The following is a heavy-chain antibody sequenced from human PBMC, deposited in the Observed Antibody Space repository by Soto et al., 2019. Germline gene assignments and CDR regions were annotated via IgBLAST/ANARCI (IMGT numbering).Heavy chain of an antibody. CDR1: GFTFDDYA. CDR2: ISWNSGSI. Sequence: GGSLRLSCAASGFTFDDYAMHWVRQAPGKGLEWVSGISWNSGSIGYADSVKGRFTISRDNAKNSLYLQMNSLRAEDTALYYCAKDIEISSRGYSYGQGGYYGMDVWGQGTTVTVSS. CDR3: AKDIEISSRGYSYGQGGYYGMDV. V-gene: IGHV3-9*01. D-gene: IGHD5-18*01. J-gene: IGHJ6*02.